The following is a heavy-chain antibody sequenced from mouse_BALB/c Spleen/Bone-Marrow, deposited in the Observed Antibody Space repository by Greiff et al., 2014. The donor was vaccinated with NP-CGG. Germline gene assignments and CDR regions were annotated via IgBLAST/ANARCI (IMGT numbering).Heavy chain of an antibody. D-gene: IGHD2-1*01. Sequence: EVKLMESGPSLVKPSQTLSLTCSVTGDSITSGYWNWIRKFPGNKLEYMAYISYSDSTYYNPSLKSRISITRDTSKNQYYLQLNSVTTEDTATYYCARGYGNYRAWFAYWGQGTLVTVSA. J-gene: IGHJ3*01. V-gene: IGHV3-8*02. CDR2: ISYSDST. CDR3: ARGYGNYRAWFAY. CDR1: GDSITSGY.